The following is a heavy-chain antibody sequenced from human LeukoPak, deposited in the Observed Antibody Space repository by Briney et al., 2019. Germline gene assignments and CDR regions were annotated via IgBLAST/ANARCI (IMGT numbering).Heavy chain of an antibody. Sequence: PSETLSLTCTVSGGSISSYYWSWIRQPPGKGLEWIGYIYYSGSTNYNPSLKSRVTISVDTSKNQFSLKLSSVTAADTAVYYCARRVVGDYSLDYWGQGTLVTVSS. V-gene: IGHV4-59*08. CDR3: ARRVVGDYSLDY. CDR2: IYYSGST. D-gene: IGHD4-17*01. CDR1: GGSISSYY. J-gene: IGHJ4*02.